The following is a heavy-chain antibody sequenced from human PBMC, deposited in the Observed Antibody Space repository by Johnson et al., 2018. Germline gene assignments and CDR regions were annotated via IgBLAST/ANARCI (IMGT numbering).Heavy chain of an antibody. CDR1: GFTFSSYS. CDR3: ASMTGYYYYMDV. Sequence: EVQLLESGGGLVTPGGSLRLSCAASGFTFSSYSMNWVRQAPGKGLEWVSSISSSSSYIYYADSVKGRFTISSDNAKNSRYLQMKSLRAEDTAVYYCASMTGYYYYMDVWGKGTTVPVSS. CDR2: ISSSSSYI. J-gene: IGHJ6*03. V-gene: IGHV3-21*01.